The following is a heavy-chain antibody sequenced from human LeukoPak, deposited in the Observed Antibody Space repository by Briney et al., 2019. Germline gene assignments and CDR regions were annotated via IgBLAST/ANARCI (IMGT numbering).Heavy chain of an antibody. V-gene: IGHV1-2*02. D-gene: IGHD2-15*01. CDR3: ARGGYCSGGSCYTLHS. CDR1: GYSFTGYY. CDR2: INPDSGGT. Sequence: ASVKVSCKASGYSFTGYYMHWVRQAPGQGLEWMGWINPDSGGTNYAQKFQGRVTMTRDTSISTAYMELSRLRSDDTAVYYCARGGYCSGGSCYTLHSWGQGTLVTVSS. J-gene: IGHJ4*02.